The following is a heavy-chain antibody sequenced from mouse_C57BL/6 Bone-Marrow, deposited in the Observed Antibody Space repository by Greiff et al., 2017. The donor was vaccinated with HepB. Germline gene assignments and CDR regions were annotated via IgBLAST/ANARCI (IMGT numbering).Heavy chain of an antibody. CDR2: IDPETGGT. D-gene: IGHD1-1*01. V-gene: IGHV1-15*01. Sequence: VKLQQSGAELVRPGASVTLSCKASGYTFTDYEMHWVKQTPVHGLEWIGAIDPETGGTAYNQKFKGKAILTADKSSSTAYMELRSLTSEDSAVYYGTVVGGYAMDYWGQGTSVTVSS. J-gene: IGHJ4*01. CDR3: TVVGGYAMDY. CDR1: GYTFTDYE.